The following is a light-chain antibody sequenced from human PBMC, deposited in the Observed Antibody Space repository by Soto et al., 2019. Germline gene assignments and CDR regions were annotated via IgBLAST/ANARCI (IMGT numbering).Light chain of an antibody. CDR3: NSYGGSNNLV. CDR2: EVT. V-gene: IGLV2-8*01. J-gene: IGLJ1*01. CDR1: SSDVGGYNY. Sequence: QSVLNQPPSASGSPGQSVTISCTGTSSDVGGYNYVSWYQQYPGKAPKLMIYEVTKRPSGVPDRFSGSKSGNTASLTVSGLQAEDEADYYCNSYGGSNNLVFGNGTKVTVL.